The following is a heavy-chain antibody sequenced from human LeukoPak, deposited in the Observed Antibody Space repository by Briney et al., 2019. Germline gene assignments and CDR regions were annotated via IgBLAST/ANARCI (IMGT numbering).Heavy chain of an antibody. CDR3: ANDHRYCSSTSCYPPFDY. J-gene: IGHJ4*02. D-gene: IGHD2-2*01. CDR1: RFTLSSTA. V-gene: IGHV3-30*18. Sequence: GGALRLSSAHPRFTLSSTAIQWVCARPREGVGRGAVISYDGSNKYYADSVKGRFPISRDNPQHPMYLQMNSLTAEEPAVYHCANDHRYCSSTSCYPPFDYWGQGTLVNVSS. CDR2: ISYDGSNK.